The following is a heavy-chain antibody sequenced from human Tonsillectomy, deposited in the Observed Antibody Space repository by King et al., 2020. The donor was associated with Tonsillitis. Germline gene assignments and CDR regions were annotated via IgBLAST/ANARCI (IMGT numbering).Heavy chain of an antibody. Sequence: VQLLESGGGLGQPGGSLRLSCAASGFTFSSDAMSWVRQAPGKGREWVSAISGSGGSTYYADFVTGRFTISRDNYKNTLYLQMNSLRAEDTAVYYCAKGYDFWSWDSYYYYYMDVWGKGTTVTVSS. V-gene: IGHV3-23*01. D-gene: IGHD3-3*01. CDR2: ISGSGGST. CDR3: AKGYDFWSWDSYYYYYMDV. CDR1: GFTFSSDA. J-gene: IGHJ6*03.